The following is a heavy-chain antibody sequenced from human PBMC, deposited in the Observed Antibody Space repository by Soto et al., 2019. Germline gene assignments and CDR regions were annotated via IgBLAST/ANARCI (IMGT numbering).Heavy chain of an antibody. CDR1: GFTFSSYP. Sequence: GGSLRLSCSASGFTFSSYPMSWVRQAPRKGLEWVSAISGSGGSTYYADSVKGRFTISRDNSRNTLYLQMNSLRAEDTAVYYCAKDTLAVSAWARGDYWGQGTLVTVSS. J-gene: IGHJ4*02. CDR3: AKDTLAVSAWARGDY. CDR2: ISGSGGST. D-gene: IGHD1-26*01. V-gene: IGHV3-23*01.